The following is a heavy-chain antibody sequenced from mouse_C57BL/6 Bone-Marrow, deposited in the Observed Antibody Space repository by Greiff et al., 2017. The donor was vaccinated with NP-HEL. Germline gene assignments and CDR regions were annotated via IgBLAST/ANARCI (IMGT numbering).Heavy chain of an antibody. D-gene: IGHD3-2*02. CDR1: GYTFTSYW. J-gene: IGHJ2*01. CDR2: INPNNGGT. Sequence: QVQLQQPGTELVKPGASVKLSCKASGYTFTSYWMHWLKQRPGQGLEWIGNINPNNGGTNDHEKFKAKATLTVDKSSSTAYMQLSSLTSEDSAVYYCARDSGYAFDYWGQGTTLTVSP. CDR3: ARDSGYAFDY. V-gene: IGHV1-53*01.